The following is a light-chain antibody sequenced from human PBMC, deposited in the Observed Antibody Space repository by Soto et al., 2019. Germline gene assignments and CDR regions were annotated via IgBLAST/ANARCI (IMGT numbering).Light chain of an antibody. J-gene: IGKJ5*01. Sequence: DIVMTQSPDSLAVSLGERASINCTSSQSVLYSSANKDYIAWYQQKPGQPPKLLIYWASTRQSGVPERFSGSGSGTDFTLTITSLQAGDVAVYYCQQYHSTPITLGQGTRLEIK. CDR1: QSVLYSSANKDY. CDR2: WAS. V-gene: IGKV4-1*01. CDR3: QQYHSTPIT.